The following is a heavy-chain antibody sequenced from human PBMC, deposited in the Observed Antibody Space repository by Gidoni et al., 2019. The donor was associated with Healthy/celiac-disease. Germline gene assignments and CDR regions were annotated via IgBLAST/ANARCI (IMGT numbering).Heavy chain of an antibody. Sequence: EVQLVETGGGLLQPGVSLRLSCAASGFTVSRNYMSWVRQAPGKGLEWVSVIYSGGRTYYADSVKGRFTISRDNSKNTRYLQMNSLRAEDTAVYYCARGATDYDILTGYYVNWYFDLWGRGTLVTVYS. CDR3: ARGATDYDILTGYYVNWYFDL. CDR2: IYSGGRT. J-gene: IGHJ2*01. V-gene: IGHV3-53*02. D-gene: IGHD3-9*01. CDR1: GFTVSRNY.